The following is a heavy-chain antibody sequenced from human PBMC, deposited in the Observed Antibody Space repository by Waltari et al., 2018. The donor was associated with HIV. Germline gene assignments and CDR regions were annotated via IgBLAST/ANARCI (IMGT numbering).Heavy chain of an antibody. D-gene: IGHD3-3*01. CDR2: IYSGGST. CDR1: GFTVSSNY. Sequence: EVQLVESGGGLIQPGGSLRLSCAASGFTVSSNYMSWVRQAPGKGLEWVSVIYSGGSTYYADSVKGRFTISRDNSKNTLYLQMNSLRAEDTAVYYCAGTYYDFWSGYGDWFDPWGQGTLVTVSS. CDR3: AGTYYDFWSGYGDWFDP. J-gene: IGHJ5*02. V-gene: IGHV3-53*01.